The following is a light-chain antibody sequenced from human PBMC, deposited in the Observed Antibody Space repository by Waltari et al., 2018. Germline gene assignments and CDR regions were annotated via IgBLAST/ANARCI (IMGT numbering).Light chain of an antibody. CDR3: QQYDGSVLT. V-gene: IGKV3-20*01. CDR2: GAS. Sequence: IVLTQSPDTLSLSPGQRATLSCRASQTINNNFLVWYQQKPGQAPRLIIHGASSRATGFPDRFSGSGSGTDFTVTISSLEPEDFAVYYCQQYDGSVLTFGGGTKVEI. J-gene: IGKJ4*01. CDR1: QTINNNF.